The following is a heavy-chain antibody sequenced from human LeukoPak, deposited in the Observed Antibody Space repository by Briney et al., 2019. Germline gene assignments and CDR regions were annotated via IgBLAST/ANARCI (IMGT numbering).Heavy chain of an antibody. D-gene: IGHD5-12*01. CDR1: GFTVSSNY. J-gene: IGHJ4*02. Sequence: GGSLRLSCAASGFTVSSNYMSWVRQAPGKGLEWVSVIYSGGSTYYADSVKGRFTISRDNSKNTLYLQMNSLRAEDTAVYYCARRGYSSSWSSFDYWGQGSLVTVSS. V-gene: IGHV3-66*01. CDR2: IYSGGST. CDR3: ARRGYSSSWSSFDY.